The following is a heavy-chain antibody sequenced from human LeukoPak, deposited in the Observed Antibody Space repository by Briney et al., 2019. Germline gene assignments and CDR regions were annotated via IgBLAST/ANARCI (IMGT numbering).Heavy chain of an antibody. J-gene: IGHJ4*02. CDR1: GFTFGNFA. D-gene: IGHD5-12*01. Sequence: GGSLRLSCEASGFTFGNFAMNWVRQASGKGLEWVSGITGSGGNTYYANSVKGRFTIFRDNSKSMLFLQMNSLRAEDTAIYYCAKAEGHPWPSYCFDSWGRGTLVAVSS. CDR2: ITGSGGNT. V-gene: IGHV3-23*01. CDR3: AKAEGHPWPSYCFDS.